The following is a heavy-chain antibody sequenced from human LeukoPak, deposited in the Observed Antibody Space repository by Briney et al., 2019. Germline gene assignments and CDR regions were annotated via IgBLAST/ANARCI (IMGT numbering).Heavy chain of an antibody. V-gene: IGHV4-39*07. J-gene: IGHJ3*02. CDR3: AREGRGSGSLIDDAFDI. Sequence: PSETLSPTCTVSGGSISSSSYYWGWIRQPPGKGLEWIGSIYYSGSTYYNPSLKSRVTISVDTSKNQFSLKLSSVTAADTAVYYCAREGRGSGSLIDDAFDIWGQGTMVTVSS. CDR1: GGSISSSSYY. D-gene: IGHD3-10*01. CDR2: IYYSGST.